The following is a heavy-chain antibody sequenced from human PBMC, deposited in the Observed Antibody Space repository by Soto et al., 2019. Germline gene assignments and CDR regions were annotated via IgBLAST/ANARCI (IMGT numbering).Heavy chain of an antibody. D-gene: IGHD6-6*01. CDR1: GYTFTTYG. CDR3: ARQEYSVSSRDY. J-gene: IGHJ4*02. V-gene: IGHV1-18*01. CDR2: ISTYNDNT. Sequence: QVQLVQSEAEVKKPGASVKVSCKASGYTFTTYGISWVRQAPGQGLERMGWISTYNDNTNFAQNLQCRVTTTTDTSTSTAYMELTSLRSDDTAVYYCARQEYSVSSRDYWGQGTLVTVSS.